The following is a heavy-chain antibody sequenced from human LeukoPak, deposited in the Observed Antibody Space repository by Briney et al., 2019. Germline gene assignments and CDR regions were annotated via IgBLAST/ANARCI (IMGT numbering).Heavy chain of an antibody. Sequence: GGSLRLSCAASGFTVSSNYMSWVRQAPGKGLEWVSVIYSGGSTYYADSVKGRFTISRDNSKNTLYLQMNSLRAEDTAAYYCARGSSGWYLAPPDYWGQGTLVTVSS. V-gene: IGHV3-53*01. J-gene: IGHJ4*02. CDR1: GFTVSSNY. CDR2: IYSGGST. CDR3: ARGSSGWYLAPPDY. D-gene: IGHD6-19*01.